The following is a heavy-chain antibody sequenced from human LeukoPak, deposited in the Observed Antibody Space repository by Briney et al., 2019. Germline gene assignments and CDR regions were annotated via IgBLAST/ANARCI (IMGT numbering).Heavy chain of an antibody. CDR3: SASKWELLMDY. CDR1: GFTFSNAW. CDR2: IKSRTDGWTT. D-gene: IGHD1-26*01. V-gene: IGHV3-15*01. Sequence: GGSLRLSCAASGFTFSNAWMSWVRQAPGKGLEWVGRIKSRTDGWTTDYAAPVKGRFTISRDDSKNTLYLQMNSLKSEDTAVYYCSASKWELLMDYWGQGTLVTVSS. J-gene: IGHJ4*02.